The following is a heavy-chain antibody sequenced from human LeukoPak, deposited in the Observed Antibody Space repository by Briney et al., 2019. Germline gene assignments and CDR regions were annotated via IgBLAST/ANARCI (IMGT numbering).Heavy chain of an antibody. CDR2: IYYSGST. D-gene: IGHD3-9*01. Sequence: SETLSLTCTVSGGSISSYYWSWIRQPPGKGLEWIGYIYYSGSTNYNPSLKSRVTISVDMSKNQFSLKLSSVTAADTAVYYCAGTPEYYDILTGYNSLYYFDYWGQGTLVTVSS. CDR3: AGTPEYYDILTGYNSLYYFDY. V-gene: IGHV4-59*01. CDR1: GGSISSYY. J-gene: IGHJ4*02.